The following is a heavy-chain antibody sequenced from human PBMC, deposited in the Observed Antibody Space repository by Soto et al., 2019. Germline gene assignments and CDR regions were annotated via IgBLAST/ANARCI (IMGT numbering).Heavy chain of an antibody. Sequence: QLVQSGAEVKKRGSSVKVSCKASGGDFLSYTISWVRQAPGQGPEWMGTIIPILDVAKNAQKFQGRVAITADKATSTVYMELRSLRSDDTAVYYCAQMWFGELWHGMDVWGQGTTITVSS. V-gene: IGHV1-69*02. D-gene: IGHD3-10*01. J-gene: IGHJ6*02. CDR3: AQMWFGELWHGMDV. CDR2: IIPILDVA. CDR1: GGDFLSYT.